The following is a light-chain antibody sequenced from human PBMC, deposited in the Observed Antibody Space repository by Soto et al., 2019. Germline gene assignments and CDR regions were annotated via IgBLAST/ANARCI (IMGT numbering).Light chain of an antibody. J-gene: IGLJ3*02. CDR2: DVR. V-gene: IGLV2-14*03. CDR1: MRDVGAYNL. CDR3: SAYTARSPLV. Sequence: QSALTQPASVSGSAGQSITISCSGTMRDVGAYNLVSWYQQHPGTAPKLIIYDVRNRPSGISSRFSGSRSGNTASLTISGRPPEDECEYYCSAYTARSPLVFGGGTKLTVL.